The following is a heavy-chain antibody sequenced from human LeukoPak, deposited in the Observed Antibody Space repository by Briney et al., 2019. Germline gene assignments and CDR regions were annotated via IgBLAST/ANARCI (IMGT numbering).Heavy chain of an antibody. V-gene: IGHV4-59*01. J-gene: IGHJ4*02. D-gene: IGHD1-26*01. CDR1: GGSISSYY. Sequence: SESLSLTCTVSGGSISSYYWSWIRQPPGKGLEWIGYIYYSGSTNYNPSLKSRVTISVDTSKNQFSLNLTSVTAADTAVYYCASGQVGATTLFDYWGQGTLVTVSS. CDR3: ASGQVGATTLFDY. CDR2: IYYSGST.